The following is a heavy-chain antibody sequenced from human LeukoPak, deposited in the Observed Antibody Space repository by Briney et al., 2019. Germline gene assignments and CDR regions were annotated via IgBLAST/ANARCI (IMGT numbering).Heavy chain of an antibody. Sequence: GGSLRLSCAASGFTFSSYAMHWVRQAPGRGLEWVAVISYDGSNKYYADSVKGRFTISRDNSKNTLYLQMNSLRAEDTAVYYCAKGSPYYFDYWGQGTLVTVSS. V-gene: IGHV3-30*04. CDR2: ISYDGSNK. CDR1: GFTFSSYA. CDR3: AKGSPYYFDY. J-gene: IGHJ4*02. D-gene: IGHD2-15*01.